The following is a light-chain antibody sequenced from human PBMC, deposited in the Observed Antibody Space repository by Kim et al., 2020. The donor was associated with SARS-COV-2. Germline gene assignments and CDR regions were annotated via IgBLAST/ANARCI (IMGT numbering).Light chain of an antibody. CDR3: QQDYHLLT. V-gene: IGKV3D-7*01. CDR1: QSVSSSY. CDR2: GAS. Sequence: GYRATLSGRASQSVSSSYLTWEQQKPGHAPRLLIYGASSRATGIPARCSGSGSGTDFTLTISSRQPEDFAVYYCQQDYHLLTFGGGTKVDIK. J-gene: IGKJ4*01.